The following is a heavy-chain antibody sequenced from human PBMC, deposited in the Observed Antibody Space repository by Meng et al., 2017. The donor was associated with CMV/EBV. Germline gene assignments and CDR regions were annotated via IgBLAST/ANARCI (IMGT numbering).Heavy chain of an antibody. CDR3: ARYEYYYDSSGYGYYFDY. D-gene: IGHD3-22*01. CDR2: ISSSSYI. CDR1: GFTFSSYS. V-gene: IGHV3-21*01. J-gene: IGHJ4*02. Sequence: GESLKISCAASGFTFSSYSMNWVRQAPGKGLEWVSSISSSSYIYYADSVKGRFTISRDNAKNSLYLQMNSLRAEDTAVYYCARYEYYYDSSGYGYYFDYWGQGTLVTVSS.